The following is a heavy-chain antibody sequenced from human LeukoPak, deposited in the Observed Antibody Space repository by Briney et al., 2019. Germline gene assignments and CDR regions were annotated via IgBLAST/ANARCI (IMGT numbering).Heavy chain of an antibody. CDR1: GDSINNGDYY. CDR2: IYYSGST. V-gene: IGHV4-30-4*01. D-gene: IGHD2/OR15-2a*01. J-gene: IGHJ4*02. CDR3: ARTRSNIFDY. Sequence: SQTLSLTCTVSGDSINNGDYYWSWIRQPPGKGLEWIGYIYYSGSTYYNPSLKSRVIISVDTSKNQSSLKLSSVTAADTAVYSCARTRSNIFDYWGQGTLVTVSS.